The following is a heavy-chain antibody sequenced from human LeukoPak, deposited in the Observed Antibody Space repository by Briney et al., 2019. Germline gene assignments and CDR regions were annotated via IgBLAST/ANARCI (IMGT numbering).Heavy chain of an antibody. CDR2: ISFDGSNK. CDR3: ARDGCGGGTCLDY. D-gene: IGHD2-21*01. CDR1: GFTFSSYA. J-gene: IGHJ4*02. Sequence: GGSLRLSSVVSGFTFSSYAMYWVRQAPGKGLEWVGVISFDGSNKYYADSVKGRFTMSRDNSKKTLYLQMDRLTHEDTAVYFCARDGCGGGTCLDYWGQGSLVTVSS. V-gene: IGHV3-30*04.